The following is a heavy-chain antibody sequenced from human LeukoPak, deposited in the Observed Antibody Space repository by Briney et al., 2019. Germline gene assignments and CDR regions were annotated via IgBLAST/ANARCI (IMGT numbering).Heavy chain of an antibody. Sequence: GGSLRLSCAASGFPFSGYAMSWVRQAPGKGLEWVSAISGNGDITFYADSVKGRFTISRDNSKNTLSLQMNSLRAEDTAVYYCAKRRDDCGGDCYPDYWGQGTLVTVSS. V-gene: IGHV3-23*01. D-gene: IGHD2-21*02. J-gene: IGHJ4*02. CDR3: AKRRDDCGGDCYPDY. CDR1: GFPFSGYA. CDR2: ISGNGDIT.